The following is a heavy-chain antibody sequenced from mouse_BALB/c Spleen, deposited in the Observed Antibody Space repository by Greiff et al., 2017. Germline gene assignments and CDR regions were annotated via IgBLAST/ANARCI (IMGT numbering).Heavy chain of an antibody. J-gene: IGHJ4*01. V-gene: IGHV1-55*01. CDR3: AREGGGLGYAMDY. D-gene: IGHD3-1*01. Sequence: QVQLQQPGAELVKPGTSVKLSCKASGYNFTSYWINWVKLRPGQGLEWIGDIYPGSGSTNYNEKFKSKATLTVDTSSSTAYMQLSSLASEDSALYYGAREGGGLGYAMDYWGQGTSVTVSS. CDR2: IYPGSGST. CDR1: GYNFTSYW.